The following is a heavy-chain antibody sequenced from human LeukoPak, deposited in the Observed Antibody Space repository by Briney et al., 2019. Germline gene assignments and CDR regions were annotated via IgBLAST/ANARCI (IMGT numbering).Heavy chain of an antibody. CDR3: ARRARPYYDILHLDY. CDR2: IYPGDSDT. CDR1: GYSFTSYW. J-gene: IGHJ4*02. V-gene: IGHV5-51*01. D-gene: IGHD3-9*01. Sequence: PGESLKISCKGSGYSFTSYWIGWVRQMPGKGLEWMGIIYPGDSDTRYSPSLQGQVTISADKSISTAYLQWSSLKASDTAMYYCARRARPYYDILHLDYWGQGTLVTVSS.